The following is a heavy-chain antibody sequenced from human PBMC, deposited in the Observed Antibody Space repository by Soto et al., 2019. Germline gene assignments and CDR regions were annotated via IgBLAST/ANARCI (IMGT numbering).Heavy chain of an antibody. V-gene: IGHV3-23*01. Sequence: GGSLRLSCAASGFTFSSYAMSWVRQAPGKGLEWVSAISGSGGSTYYADSVKGRFTISRDNSKNTLYLQMNSLRAEDPAVFYSAKDPIAEAGKGDYYYYYGMDVWGQGTTVTVSS. CDR2: ISGSGGST. CDR1: GFTFSSYA. CDR3: AKDPIAEAGKGDYYYYYGMDV. D-gene: IGHD6-13*01. J-gene: IGHJ6*02.